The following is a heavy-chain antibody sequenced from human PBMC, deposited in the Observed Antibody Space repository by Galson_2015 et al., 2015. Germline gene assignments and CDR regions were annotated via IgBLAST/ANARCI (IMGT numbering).Heavy chain of an antibody. D-gene: IGHD1-26*01. CDR3: AKHSGNYEKDAFDI. CDR1: GFTFSSYA. V-gene: IGHV3-23*01. CDR2: ISGNGGST. J-gene: IGHJ3*02. Sequence: SLRLSCAASGFTFSSYAMSWVRQAPGKGLEWVSGISGNGGSTYYADSVKGRFTISRDNSKETLYVQMNSLRVEDTALFYCAKHSGNYEKDAFDIWGQGTMVTVS.